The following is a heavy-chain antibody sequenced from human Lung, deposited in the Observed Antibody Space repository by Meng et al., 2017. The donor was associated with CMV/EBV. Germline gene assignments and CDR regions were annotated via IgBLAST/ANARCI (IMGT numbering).Heavy chain of an antibody. CDR2: IYHSGST. D-gene: IGHD2-21*02. J-gene: IGHJ4*02. Sequence: QGQVQESGPGLVKPSGTLTLTCAVSGGSISSSNWWSWVRQPPGKGLEWIGEIYHSGSTSYNPSLKSRVTISVDKSKNQFSLKLSSVTAADTAVYYCARVVTALWGYYFDYWGQGTLVTVSS. CDR1: GGSISSSNW. V-gene: IGHV4-4*02. CDR3: ARVVTALWGYYFDY.